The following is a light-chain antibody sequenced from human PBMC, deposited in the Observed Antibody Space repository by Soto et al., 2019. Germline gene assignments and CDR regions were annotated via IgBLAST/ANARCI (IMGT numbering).Light chain of an antibody. Sequence: DIQMTQSPSAMSASVGDRVTITCRASQGIRNYLAWFQQKPGKIPKRLIYNASSLQNGVPSRFSGSGSGTEFTLPISILQPEDFATYYCLQHNTYPWTFGQGNKVEVK. CDR1: QGIRNY. J-gene: IGKJ1*01. CDR3: LQHNTYPWT. CDR2: NAS. V-gene: IGKV1-17*03.